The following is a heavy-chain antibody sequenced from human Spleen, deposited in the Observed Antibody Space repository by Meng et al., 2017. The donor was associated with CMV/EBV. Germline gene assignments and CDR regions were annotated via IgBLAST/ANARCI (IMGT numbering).Heavy chain of an antibody. CDR1: GGSFRCYY. V-gene: IGHV4-34*01. CDR3: AVGPHGYSRRTFDY. Sequence: GHIQRGGSGMLQPSGTLSLPCAVYGGSFRCYYWSWIRQPPGKGLEWIGEINHSGSTNYNPSLKSRVTISVDTSKNQFSLKLSSVTAADTAVYYCAVGPHGYSRRTFDYWGQGTLVTVSS. CDR2: INHSGST. D-gene: IGHD1-14*01. J-gene: IGHJ4*02.